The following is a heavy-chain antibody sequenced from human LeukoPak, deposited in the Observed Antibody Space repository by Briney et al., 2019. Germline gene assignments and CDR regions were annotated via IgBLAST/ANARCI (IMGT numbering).Heavy chain of an antibody. CDR2: INPNSGGT. J-gene: IGHJ4*02. CDR3: ATSGEAVAASDY. CDR1: GYTFTGYY. Sequence: ASVKVSCKASGYTFTGYYMHWVRQAPGQGPEWMGWINPNSGGTNYAQKFQGRVTMTRDTSISTAYMELSRLRSDDTAVYYCATSGEAVAASDYWGQGTLVTVSS. V-gene: IGHV1-2*02. D-gene: IGHD6-19*01.